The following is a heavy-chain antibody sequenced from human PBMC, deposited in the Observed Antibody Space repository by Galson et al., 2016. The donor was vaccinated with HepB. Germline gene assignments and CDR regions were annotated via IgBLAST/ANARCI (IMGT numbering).Heavy chain of an antibody. CDR2: IYSGAST. V-gene: IGHV3-53*01. D-gene: IGHD6-13*01. J-gene: IGHJ3*02. Sequence: SLRLSCAASGFSVSSNYMSWVRQIPGKGLEWVSVIYSGASTFYADSVKGRFTITRENVENTVYLQMISVTGEDTAVYYCARSPSNWFGPSTFDIWGQGTMVIVSS. CDR3: ARSPSNWFGPSTFDI. CDR1: GFSVSSNY.